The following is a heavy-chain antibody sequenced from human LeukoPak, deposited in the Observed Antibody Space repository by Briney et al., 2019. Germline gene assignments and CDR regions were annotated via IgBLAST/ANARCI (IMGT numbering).Heavy chain of an antibody. Sequence: PSETLSLTCTVSGGSISSSSYYWGWIRQPPGKGLEWIGSIYYSGSTYYNPSLKSRVTISVDTSENQFSLKLSSVTAADTAVYYCARGEQEQIVATILPFDYWGQGTLVTVSS. CDR2: IYYSGST. CDR1: GGSISSSSYY. D-gene: IGHD5-12*01. CDR3: ARGEQEQIVATILPFDY. J-gene: IGHJ4*02. V-gene: IGHV4-39*07.